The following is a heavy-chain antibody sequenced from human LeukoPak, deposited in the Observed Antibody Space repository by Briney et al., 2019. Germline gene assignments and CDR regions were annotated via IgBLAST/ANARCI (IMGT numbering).Heavy chain of an antibody. Sequence: PGGSLRLSCAASGFTFSSYGMHWVRQAPGKGLEWVAFIRYDGSNKYYADSVRGRFTISRDNSKNTLYLQMNSLRAEDTAVYYCARATIEVYYYYYYYMDVWGKGTTVTISS. V-gene: IGHV3-30*02. D-gene: IGHD1-1*01. CDR3: ARATIEVYYYYYYYMDV. J-gene: IGHJ6*03. CDR1: GFTFSSYG. CDR2: IRYDGSNK.